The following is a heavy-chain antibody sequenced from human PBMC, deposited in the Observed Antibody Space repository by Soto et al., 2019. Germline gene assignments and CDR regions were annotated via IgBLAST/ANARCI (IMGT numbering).Heavy chain of an antibody. V-gene: IGHV1-18*04. J-gene: IGHJ6*02. CDR2: ISAYNGNT. CDR3: ARDMAIVVVPAAIGYYYYGMDV. D-gene: IGHD2-2*03. CDR1: VYTLTGYG. Sequence: SVKVACKSSVYTLTGYGISLVRQAPGQGLEGSGWISAYNGNTNYAQKLQARVTMTTDTSTSTAYMELRSLRSDDTAVYYCARDMAIVVVPAAIGYYYYGMDVWGQGTTVTVPS.